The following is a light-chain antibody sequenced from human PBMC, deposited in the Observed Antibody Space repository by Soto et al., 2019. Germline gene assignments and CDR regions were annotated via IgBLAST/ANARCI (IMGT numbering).Light chain of an antibody. V-gene: IGKV1-5*03. Sequence: DIVMTQSYPTLSGSVGDRVTITCRASQTISSWLAWYQQKPGKAPKLLIYKASTLKSGVPSRFSGSGSGTEFTLTISSLQPDDFATYYCQHYNSYSEAFGQGTKVDIK. CDR2: KAS. J-gene: IGKJ1*01. CDR3: QHYNSYSEA. CDR1: QTISSW.